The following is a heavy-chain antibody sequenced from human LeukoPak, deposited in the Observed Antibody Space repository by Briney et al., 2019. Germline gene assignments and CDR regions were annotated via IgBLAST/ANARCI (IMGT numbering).Heavy chain of an antibody. D-gene: IGHD3-22*01. Sequence: GGSLRLSCAASGVTFSSYSMNWVGQAPGKGLEWGSYISSSGRTIYYADSVKGGFTISRENAKNSLYPQMNSLRAAETAGYYCADRGITMIVGVWGKGTTVTISS. J-gene: IGHJ6*04. CDR3: ADRGITMIVGV. CDR1: GVTFSSYS. V-gene: IGHV3-48*04. CDR2: ISSSGRTI.